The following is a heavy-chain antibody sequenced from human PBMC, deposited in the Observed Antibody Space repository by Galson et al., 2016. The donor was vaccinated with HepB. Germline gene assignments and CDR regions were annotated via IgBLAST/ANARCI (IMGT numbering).Heavy chain of an antibody. CDR1: GYGFAAYW. V-gene: IGHV5-51*01. Sequence: QSGAEVKKSGESLRIACEGSGYGFAAYWIGWVRQMPGKGLEWVGIIHPGYSDSRYSPSFQGRVSISVDKSINTAYLQWNNLMASDTATYYCARAPIVVVAAGIDFWGQGTLVIVSS. J-gene: IGHJ4*02. D-gene: IGHD2-21*02. CDR2: IHPGYSDS. CDR3: ARAPIVVVAAGIDF.